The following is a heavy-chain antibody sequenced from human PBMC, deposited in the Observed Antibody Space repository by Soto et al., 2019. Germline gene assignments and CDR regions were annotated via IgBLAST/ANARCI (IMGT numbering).Heavy chain of an antibody. CDR3: AREDYYYDSSGYWTYYGMDV. Sequence: PWLSQRLSWAAAGFTIRSYSRNWVRQTPGKGLEWVSSISSSSSYIYYADSVKGRFTISRDNAKNSLYLQMNSLRAEDTAVYYCAREDYYYDSSGYWTYYGMDVWGQGTTVTV. V-gene: IGHV3-21*01. CDR2: ISSSSSYI. D-gene: IGHD3-22*01. J-gene: IGHJ6*02. CDR1: GFTIRSYS.